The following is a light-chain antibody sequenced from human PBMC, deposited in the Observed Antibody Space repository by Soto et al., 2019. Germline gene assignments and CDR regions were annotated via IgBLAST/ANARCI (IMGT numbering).Light chain of an antibody. CDR3: LQDINYPWT. CDR2: CAS. J-gene: IGKJ1*01. V-gene: IGKV1-6*01. CDR1: QGIGNA. Sequence: AIQMTQSPSSLSASVGDRVTISCRASQGIGNAVGWYQQKPGKTPKVLIYCASNLQSGVPPRFSGSGSGTDFTLAISSLQHEASETYYCLQDINYPWTLGQGTKVDIK.